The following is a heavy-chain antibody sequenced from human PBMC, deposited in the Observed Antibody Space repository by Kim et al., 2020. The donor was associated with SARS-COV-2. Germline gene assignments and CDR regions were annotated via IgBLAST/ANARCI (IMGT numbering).Heavy chain of an antibody. CDR3: ARRARVYYGSGSSPPDY. V-gene: IGHV5-51*01. J-gene: IGHJ4*02. Sequence: GESLKISCKGSGYSFTSYWIGWVRQMPGKGLEWMGIIYPGDSDTRYSPSFQGQVTISADKSISTAYLQWSSLKASDTAMYYCARRARVYYGSGSSPPDYWGQGTLVTVSS. CDR1: GYSFTSYW. D-gene: IGHD3-10*01. CDR2: IYPGDSDT.